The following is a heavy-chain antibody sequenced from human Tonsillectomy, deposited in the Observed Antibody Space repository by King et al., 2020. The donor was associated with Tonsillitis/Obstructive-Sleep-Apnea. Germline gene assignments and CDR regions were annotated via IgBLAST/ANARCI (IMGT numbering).Heavy chain of an antibody. D-gene: IGHD3-10*01. CDR1: GDSISTSDW. CDR2: IYHIWSS. Sequence: LQLQESGPGLVKPSGTLSLTCAVSGDSISTSDWWSWVRQPPGKGLEWIGEIYHIWSSNYNPSLKSRVTISVDKSKNQFSLNWDSVTAADTAIYYCARDYYGSGNGFDIWGQGTMVTVSS. J-gene: IGHJ3*02. CDR3: ARDYYGSGNGFDI. V-gene: IGHV4-4*02.